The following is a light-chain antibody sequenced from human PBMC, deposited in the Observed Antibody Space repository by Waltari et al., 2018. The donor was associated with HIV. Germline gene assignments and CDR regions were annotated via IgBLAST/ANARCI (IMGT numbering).Light chain of an antibody. V-gene: IGLV2-14*03. Sequence: QFALTQPASVSGSPGQSITISCTGTSSDIGGYDHVCWYQQHPGRAPKLKIYDVSNRPSGVSDRFSGSKSGNTASLTISGLQTEDEADYYCSSFTSGTTWVFGGGTKVTVL. CDR1: SSDIGGYDH. J-gene: IGLJ3*02. CDR2: DVS. CDR3: SSFTSGTTWV.